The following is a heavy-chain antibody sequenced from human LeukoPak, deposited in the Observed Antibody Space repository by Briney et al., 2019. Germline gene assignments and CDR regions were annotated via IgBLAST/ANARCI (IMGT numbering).Heavy chain of an antibody. D-gene: IGHD3-22*01. J-gene: IGHJ4*02. Sequence: GESLKISCKGSGYSFTSYWIGWVRQMPGKGLEWMGIIYPGDCDTRYSPSFQGQVTISADKSINTAYLQWSSLKASDSAMYYCARGSQNVVITAYDYWGQGTLVPVSS. CDR1: GYSFTSYW. CDR2: IYPGDCDT. V-gene: IGHV5-51*01. CDR3: ARGSQNVVITAYDY.